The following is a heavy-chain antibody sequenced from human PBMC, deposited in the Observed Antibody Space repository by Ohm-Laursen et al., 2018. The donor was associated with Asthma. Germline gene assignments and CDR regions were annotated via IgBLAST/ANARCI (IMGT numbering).Heavy chain of an antibody. V-gene: IGHV3-30-3*01. CDR2: ISYDGSNK. CDR3: AREGVEMASTLDY. D-gene: IGHD5-24*01. J-gene: IGHJ4*02. Sequence: SLRLSCSASGFTFSSYAMHWVRQAPGKGLEWVAVISYDGSNKYYADSVKGRFTISRDNSKNTLYLQMNSLRAEDTAVYYCAREGVEMASTLDYWGQGTLVTVSS. CDR1: GFTFSSYA.